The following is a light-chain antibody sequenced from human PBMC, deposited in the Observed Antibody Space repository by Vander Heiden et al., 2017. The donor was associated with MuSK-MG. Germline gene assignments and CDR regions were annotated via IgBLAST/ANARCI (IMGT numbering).Light chain of an antibody. CDR1: QSISSY. CDR2: AAA. V-gene: IGKV1-39*01. Sequence: DIQMTQSPSSLSASVGDRVTITCRASQSISSYLNWYQQKPGKAPKLLIYAAASLQSGVPSRFSGSGYGTDFTLTISSLQPEDFATYYCQQNDVNPPYTFGQGTKLEIK. CDR3: QQNDVNPPYT. J-gene: IGKJ2*01.